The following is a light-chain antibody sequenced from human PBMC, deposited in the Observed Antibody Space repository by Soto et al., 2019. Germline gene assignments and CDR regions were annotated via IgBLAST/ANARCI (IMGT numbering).Light chain of an antibody. V-gene: IGLV2-14*01. CDR1: SSDVGGYNS. Sequence: QSVLTQPASVSGSPGQSITISCTGTSSDVGGYNSVSWYQQHPGKAPKLVIYEVTNRPSGISNRFSGSKSGNTASLTISGLQAQDEAAYYCSSYPSSSTRVFGTGTKVTVL. CDR3: SSYPSSSTRV. CDR2: EVT. J-gene: IGLJ1*01.